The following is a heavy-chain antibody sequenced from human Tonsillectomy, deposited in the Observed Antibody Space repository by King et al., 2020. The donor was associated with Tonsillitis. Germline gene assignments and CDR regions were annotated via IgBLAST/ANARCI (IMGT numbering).Heavy chain of an antibody. CDR3: AKEGSSRWDAPKS. CDR2: INWNSGDI. J-gene: IGHJ3*01. D-gene: IGHD6-13*01. Sequence: VQLVESGGGLVQPGRSLRLSCVASGLTFDDYAMHWVRQAPGKGLEWVSGINWNSGDIGYADSVKGRFTISRDNAKNSLYLQMNSLRTADTALYYCAKEGSSRWDAPKSRGQGRMAPVSS. V-gene: IGHV3-9*01. CDR1: GLTFDDYA.